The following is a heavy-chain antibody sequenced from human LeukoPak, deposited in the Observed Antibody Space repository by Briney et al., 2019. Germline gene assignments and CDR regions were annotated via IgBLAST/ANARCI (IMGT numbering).Heavy chain of an antibody. J-gene: IGHJ3*02. Sequence: SETLSLTCTVSGGSISSSSYYWGWIRQPPGKGLEWIGNIYYTGSTYYTPSLKSRVTISVDTSKNHFSLTLRSVTASDTAVYYCARHTLVETTRDAFDIWGQGTMVTVST. V-gene: IGHV4-39*01. CDR3: ARHTLVETTRDAFDI. CDR2: IYYTGST. D-gene: IGHD4/OR15-4a*01. CDR1: GGSISSSSYY.